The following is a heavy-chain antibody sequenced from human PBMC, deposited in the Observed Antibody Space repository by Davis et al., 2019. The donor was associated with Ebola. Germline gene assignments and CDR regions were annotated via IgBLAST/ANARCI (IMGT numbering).Heavy chain of an antibody. CDR3: ARNSDHYFYYMDV. V-gene: IGHV1-69*13. Sequence: AASVKVSCKASGGTFGSYGISWVRRAPGQGLEWTGGIVPIFATTNYAQKFQDRVTITADESKSTAYMEMSGLRSEDTAAYYCARNSDHYFYYMDVWGEGTTVTVSS. J-gene: IGHJ6*03. CDR2: IVPIFATT. CDR1: GGTFGSYG. D-gene: IGHD1/OR15-1a*01.